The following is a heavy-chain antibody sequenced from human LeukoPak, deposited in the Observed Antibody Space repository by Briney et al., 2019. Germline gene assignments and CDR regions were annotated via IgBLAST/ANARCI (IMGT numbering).Heavy chain of an antibody. CDR2: IYSDGNT. V-gene: IGHV3-66*01. D-gene: IGHD3-10*01. Sequence: GGSLRLSCAASGFAVSSNYMSWVRQAPGKGLEWVSVIYSDGNTNYADSVKGRFTISRDNSKNTLYLQMNSLRAEDTAVYYCARDYYYYASGSYYPDYWGPGALVTVSS. CDR1: GFAVSSNY. J-gene: IGHJ4*02. CDR3: ARDYYYYASGSYYPDY.